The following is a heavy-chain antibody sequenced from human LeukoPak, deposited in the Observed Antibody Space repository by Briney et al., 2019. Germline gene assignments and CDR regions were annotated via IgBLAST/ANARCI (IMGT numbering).Heavy chain of an antibody. Sequence: PGGSLRLSCAASGFTFSNYWTHWVRQAPGKGLVWVSHINTDGSTTTYADSVKGRFTISRDNAMNTLYLQMNSLRAEDSAVYFCARGNYGGNVYDSWGQGTLVTVSS. D-gene: IGHD4-23*01. CDR1: GFTFSNYW. CDR2: INTDGSTT. CDR3: ARGNYGGNVYDS. V-gene: IGHV3-74*01. J-gene: IGHJ4*02.